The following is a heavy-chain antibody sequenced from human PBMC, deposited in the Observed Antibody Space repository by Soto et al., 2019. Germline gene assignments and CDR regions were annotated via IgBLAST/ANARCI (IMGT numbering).Heavy chain of an antibody. CDR2: IRSKAYGGTT. CDR1: GFTFGDYA. J-gene: IGHJ4*02. V-gene: IGHV3-49*03. Sequence: GGSLRLSCTASGFTFGDYAMSWFRQAPGKGLEWVGFIRSKAYGGTTEYAASVKGRFTISRDDSKSIAYLQMNSLKTEDTAVYYCTADPEPTDYLDYWGQGTLVTVSS. CDR3: TADPEPTDYLDY.